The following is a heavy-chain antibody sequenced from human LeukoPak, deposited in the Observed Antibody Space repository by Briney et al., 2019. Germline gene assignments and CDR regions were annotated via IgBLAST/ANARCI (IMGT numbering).Heavy chain of an antibody. J-gene: IGHJ5*02. Sequence: SETLSLTCTVSGGSFSSYYWSWIRQPPGKGLEWIGYIHYSGSTNYNPSLKSRLTISLDTSKSQFSLKLSSVTPADTAVYYCARSGQLGYVNWFDPWGQGTLVTVSS. D-gene: IGHD6-6*01. CDR1: GGSFSSYY. V-gene: IGHV4-59*01. CDR2: IHYSGST. CDR3: ARSGQLGYVNWFDP.